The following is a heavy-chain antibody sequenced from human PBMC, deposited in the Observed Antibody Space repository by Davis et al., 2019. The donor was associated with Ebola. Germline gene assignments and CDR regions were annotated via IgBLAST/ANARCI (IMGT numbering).Heavy chain of an antibody. D-gene: IGHD7-27*01. CDR3: AKVTWESTGDY. CDR1: GFIFSDYY. Sequence: GESLKISCAASGFIFSDYYMSWIRQAPGKGLEWISYISHSGSSRYYADSFRGRFTISRDDAKKSLYLQINSLRADDTAVYYCAKVTWESTGDYWGQGTRVTVSS. CDR2: ISHSGSSR. V-gene: IGHV3-11*01. J-gene: IGHJ4*02.